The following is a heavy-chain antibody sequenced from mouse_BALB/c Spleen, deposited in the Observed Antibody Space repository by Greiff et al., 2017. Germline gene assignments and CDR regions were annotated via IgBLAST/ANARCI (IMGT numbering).Heavy chain of an antibody. CDR3: ARGTMITKDAMDY. Sequence: EVQLVESGGGLVKPGGSLKLSCAASGFAFSSYDMSWVRQTPEKRLEWVAYISSGGGSTYYPDTVKGRFTISRDNAKNTLYLQMSSLKSEDTAMYYCARGTMITKDAMDYWGQGTSVTVSS. CDR2: ISSGGGST. V-gene: IGHV5-12-1*01. D-gene: IGHD2-4*01. CDR1: GFAFSSYD. J-gene: IGHJ4*01.